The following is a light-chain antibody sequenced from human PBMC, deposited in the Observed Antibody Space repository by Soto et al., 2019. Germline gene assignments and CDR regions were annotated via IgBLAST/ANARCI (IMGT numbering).Light chain of an antibody. Sequence: DIQMPQSPSSLSASVGDRVTITCRASQGISSYLSWYQQKPGKAPKLLTNVASTLQSGVPSRFSGSGSGTDFTRAISSLQPEDFATYYWQQSSSTPHTCGGFTRVEIK. CDR2: VAS. CDR1: QGISSY. J-gene: IGKJ4*01. V-gene: IGKV1-39*01. CDR3: QQSSSTPHT.